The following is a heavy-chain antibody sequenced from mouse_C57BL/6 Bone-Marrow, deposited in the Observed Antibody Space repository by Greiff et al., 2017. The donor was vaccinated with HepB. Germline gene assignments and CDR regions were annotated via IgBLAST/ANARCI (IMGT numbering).Heavy chain of an antibody. D-gene: IGHD3-2*02. CDR2: IYPGSGST. Sequence: QVQLQHPGAELVKPGASVKLSCKASGYTFTSYWITWVKQRPGQGLEWIGDIYPGSGSTNYNEKFKSKATLTVDTSSSTAYMQLSSLTSEDSAVYYCAREAQAPCPDYAMDYWGQGTSVTVSS. J-gene: IGHJ4*01. V-gene: IGHV1-55*01. CDR1: GYTFTSYW. CDR3: AREAQAPCPDYAMDY.